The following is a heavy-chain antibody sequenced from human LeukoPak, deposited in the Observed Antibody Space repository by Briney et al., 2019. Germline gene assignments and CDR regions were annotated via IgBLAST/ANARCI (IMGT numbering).Heavy chain of an antibody. Sequence: ASVKVSCKASGYTFTSYYMHWVRQAPGQGLEWMGWISAYNGNTNYAQKLQGRVTMTTDTSTSTAYMELRSLRSDDTAVYYCARDGIVVVPAAIYYYYYYGMDVWGQGTTVTVSS. J-gene: IGHJ6*02. V-gene: IGHV1-18*04. D-gene: IGHD2-2*02. CDR1: GYTFTSYY. CDR2: ISAYNGNT. CDR3: ARDGIVVVPAAIYYYYYYGMDV.